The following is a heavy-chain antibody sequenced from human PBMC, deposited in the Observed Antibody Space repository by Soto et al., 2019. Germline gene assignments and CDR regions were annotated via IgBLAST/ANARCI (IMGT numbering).Heavy chain of an antibody. CDR1: GFIFNDAW. J-gene: IGHJ4*02. CDR2: IRSESDGGTT. V-gene: IGHV3-15*01. D-gene: IGHD6-13*01. Sequence: EVQLVESGGGLVKPGGSLRLSCAASGFIFNDAWMNWVRQAPGKGLEWVGRIRSESDGGTTDYAAPVKDRFIISREDSKNTVYLQMDSLKTEHTAVYFCTTGWSSKDYWGQGTLVTVSS. CDR3: TTGWSSKDY.